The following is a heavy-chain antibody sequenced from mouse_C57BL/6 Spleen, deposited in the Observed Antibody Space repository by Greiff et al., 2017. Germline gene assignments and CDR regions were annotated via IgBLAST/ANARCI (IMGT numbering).Heavy chain of an antibody. D-gene: IGHD1-1*01. CDR1: GYAFSSYW. Sequence: VQLQQSGAELVKPGASVKISCKASGYAFSSYWMNWVKQRPGKGLEWIGQIYPGDGDTNYNGKFKGKATLTAGKSSSTAYMQLSSLTSEDSAVYFCARGGFHDYGSSYEDDDRGQGTTLTVSS. V-gene: IGHV1-80*01. CDR2: IYPGDGDT. J-gene: IGHJ2*01. CDR3: ARGGFHDYGSSYEDDD.